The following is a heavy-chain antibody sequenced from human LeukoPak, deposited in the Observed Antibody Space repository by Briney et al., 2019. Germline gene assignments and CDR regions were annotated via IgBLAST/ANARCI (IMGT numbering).Heavy chain of an antibody. J-gene: IGHJ5*02. V-gene: IGHV4-34*01. Sequence: KSGGSLRLSCAASGFTFSSYAMSWVRQAPGKGLEWIGEINHSGSTNYNPSLKSRVTISVDTSKNQFSLKLSSVTAADTAVYYCARGNNVAPNWFDPWGQGTLVTVSS. D-gene: IGHD1/OR15-1a*01. CDR3: ARGNNVAPNWFDP. CDR1: GFTFSSYA. CDR2: INHSGST.